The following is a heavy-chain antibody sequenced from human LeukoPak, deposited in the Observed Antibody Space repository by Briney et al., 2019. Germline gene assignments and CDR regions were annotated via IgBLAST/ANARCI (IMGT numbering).Heavy chain of an antibody. CDR1: GGTFSSYA. J-gene: IGHJ4*02. CDR2: IIPIFGTA. V-gene: IGHV1-69*13. CDR3: AMGYCSSTGCSHFDY. D-gene: IGHD2-2*01. Sequence: ASVKVSCKASGGTFSSYAISWVRQAPGQGLEWMGGIIPIFGTANYAQKFQGRVTITADESTSTAYMELSSLRSEDTAVYYCAMGYCSSTGCSHFDYWGQGTLVTVSS.